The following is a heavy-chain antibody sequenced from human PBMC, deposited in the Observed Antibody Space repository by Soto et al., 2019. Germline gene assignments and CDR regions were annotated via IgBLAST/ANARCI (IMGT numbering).Heavy chain of an antibody. CDR3: ARQGNSYDHIWGSYRQYYYMDV. Sequence: SETLSLTCTVSGGSISSYYWSWIRQPPGKGLEWIGYIYYSGSTNYNPSLKSRVTIPVDTSKNQFSLKLSSVTAADTAVYYCARQGNSYDHIWGSYRQYYYMDVWGKGTTVTVS. J-gene: IGHJ6*03. CDR1: GGSISSYY. V-gene: IGHV4-59*08. CDR2: IYYSGST. D-gene: IGHD3-16*02.